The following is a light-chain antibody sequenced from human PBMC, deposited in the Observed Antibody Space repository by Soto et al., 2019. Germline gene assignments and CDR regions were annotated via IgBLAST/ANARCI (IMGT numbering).Light chain of an antibody. CDR3: QRVDSYPLT. V-gene: IGKV1-9*01. CDR2: LAS. CDR1: QGIRNP. J-gene: IGKJ5*01. Sequence: IQLTQSPSSLSASVGDRVTITSRASQGIRNPLAWHQQKPGKGPKLLIYLASTLQSGLPSRFSGSGAGTHFTLAISRLQPEDFATYYCQRVDSYPLTLGQGTRLEI.